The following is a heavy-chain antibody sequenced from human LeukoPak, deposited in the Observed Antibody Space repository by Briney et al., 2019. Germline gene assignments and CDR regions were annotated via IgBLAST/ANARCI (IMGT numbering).Heavy chain of an antibody. D-gene: IGHD4-23*01. Sequence: SETRSLTCAVSGGSISSGGYSWSWIRQPPGKGLEWIGYIYHSGSTYYNPSLKSRVTISVDRSKNQFSLKLSSVTAADTAVYYRAREMATVVTPAYFDLWGRGTLVPVSS. CDR2: IYHSGST. CDR3: AREMATVVTPAYFDL. CDR1: GGSISSGGYS. J-gene: IGHJ2*01. V-gene: IGHV4-30-2*01.